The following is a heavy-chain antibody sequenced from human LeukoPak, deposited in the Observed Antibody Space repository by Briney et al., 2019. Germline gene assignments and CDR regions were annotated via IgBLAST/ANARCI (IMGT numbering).Heavy chain of an antibody. CDR2: ISGSGGST. Sequence: GGSLRLSCAASGFTFSSYAMSWVRQAPGKGLEWVSAISGSGGSTYYADSVKGWFTISRDNSKNTLYLQMNSLRAEDTAVYYCAKGGSSVWYCDYWGQGTLVTVSS. V-gene: IGHV3-23*01. D-gene: IGHD6-19*01. CDR3: AKGGSSVWYCDY. CDR1: GFTFSSYA. J-gene: IGHJ4*02.